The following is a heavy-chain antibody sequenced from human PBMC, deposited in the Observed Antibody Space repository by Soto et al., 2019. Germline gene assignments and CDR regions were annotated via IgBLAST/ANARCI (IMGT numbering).Heavy chain of an antibody. Sequence: SETLSLTCTVSGDSISSYYWSWIRQPPGKGREGIGNIYYSRSTNYNPSLKSRVTISVDTSKNQFSLKLSSVTAADTAVYYCVRTVVATAPVGYWGQGTLVTVSS. D-gene: IGHD2-2*01. CDR2: IYYSRST. CDR3: VRTVVATAPVGY. V-gene: IGHV4-59*01. CDR1: GDSISSYY. J-gene: IGHJ4*02.